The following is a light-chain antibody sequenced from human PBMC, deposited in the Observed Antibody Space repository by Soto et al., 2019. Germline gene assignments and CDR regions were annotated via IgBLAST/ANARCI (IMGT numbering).Light chain of an antibody. CDR2: EVS. V-gene: IGLV2-8*01. CDR3: SSYAGSNNFGV. Sequence: QSVLTQPPSASGSPGQSVTISCTGTSSDDGGYNYVSWYQQHPGKAPKLMIYEVSKRPSGVPDRFSGSKSGNTASLTVSGLQAEDEDDYYCSSYAGSNNFGVFGGGTKLTVL. J-gene: IGLJ2*01. CDR1: SSDDGGYNY.